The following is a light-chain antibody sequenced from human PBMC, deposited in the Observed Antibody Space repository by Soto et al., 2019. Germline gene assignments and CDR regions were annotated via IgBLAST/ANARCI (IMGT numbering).Light chain of an antibody. J-gene: IGLJ1*01. V-gene: IGLV1-40*01. CDR3: QSYDSSLLYV. CDR1: SSNIGAGYD. Sequence: ALAQPPSVSGAPGQRVTISCTGSSSNIGAGYDVHWYQQLPGTAPKLLIYGNSNRPSGVPDRFSGSKSGTSASLAITGLQAEDEADYYCQSYDSSLLYVFGTGTKVTVL. CDR2: GNS.